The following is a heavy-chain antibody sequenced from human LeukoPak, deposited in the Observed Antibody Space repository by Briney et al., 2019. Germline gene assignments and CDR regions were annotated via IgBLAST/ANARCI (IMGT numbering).Heavy chain of an antibody. CDR2: IYYTGST. V-gene: IGHV4-59*08. J-gene: IGHJ4*02. CDR1: GGSISGYC. Sequence: PSETLSLTCTVSGGSISGYCWSWIRQPPGKGLEWIGHIYYTGSTSYNPSLKSRVTISVDTSKNQFSLKLSYVNTADTAVYYCARYISSGLDYWGQGTLVTVSS. D-gene: IGHD6-6*01. CDR3: ARYISSGLDY.